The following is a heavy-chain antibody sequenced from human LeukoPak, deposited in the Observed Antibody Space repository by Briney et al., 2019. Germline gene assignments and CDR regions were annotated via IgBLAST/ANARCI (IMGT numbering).Heavy chain of an antibody. CDR2: LHTSGST. CDR1: GGSISSYY. J-gene: IGHJ4*02. CDR3: ARDFGYGDYFFDD. V-gene: IGHV4-4*07. Sequence: SETLSLTCTVSGGSISSYYWSWVRQPAGEGLEWIGRLHTSGSTHYNPSLKSRVTMSVDTSKNQFSLKLSSVTAADTAVYYCARDFGYGDYFFDDWGQGTLVTASS. D-gene: IGHD4-17*01.